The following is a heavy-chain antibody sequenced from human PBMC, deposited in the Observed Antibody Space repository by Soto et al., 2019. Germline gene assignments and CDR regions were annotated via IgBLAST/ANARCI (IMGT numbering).Heavy chain of an antibody. V-gene: IGHV3-30*18. Sequence: QVHLVESGGGGVQPGRSLRLSCAASGFTFSSYGMHWVRQAPGKGLEWVALISYRGGDKYYADSVKGRFTISRDNSKNTLYLQMNSLRAEDTAVYYCAKDLVRGVDYYYGMDVWGQGTTVTVSS. CDR1: GFTFSSYG. CDR3: AKDLVRGVDYYYGMDV. CDR2: ISYRGGDK. J-gene: IGHJ6*02. D-gene: IGHD3-10*01.